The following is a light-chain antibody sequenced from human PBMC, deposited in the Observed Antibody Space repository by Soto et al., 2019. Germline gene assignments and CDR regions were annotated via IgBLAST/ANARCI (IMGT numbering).Light chain of an antibody. CDR2: KAS. Sequence: DIQMTQSPSTLSASVGDRVTITCRASQSISSWLAWYQQKPGKAPKLLIYKASSLESGVPSRFSGSGSGTEFTLTISSLQPDDFATDYCQQYNSPSFGGGTKVEIK. V-gene: IGKV1-5*03. J-gene: IGKJ4*02. CDR3: QQYNSPS. CDR1: QSISSW.